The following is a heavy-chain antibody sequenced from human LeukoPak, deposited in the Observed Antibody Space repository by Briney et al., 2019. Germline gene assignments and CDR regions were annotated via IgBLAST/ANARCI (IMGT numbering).Heavy chain of an antibody. Sequence: SETLSLTCTVSGGSISSYYWSWIRQPPGKGLEWIGYIYYSGSTNYNPSLKSRVTISVDTSKNQFSLKLSSVTAADTAVYYCARGDYGDYVFGYWGQGTLVTVSS. CDR2: IYYSGST. J-gene: IGHJ4*02. CDR3: ARGDYGDYVFGY. CDR1: GGSISSYY. V-gene: IGHV4-59*01. D-gene: IGHD4-17*01.